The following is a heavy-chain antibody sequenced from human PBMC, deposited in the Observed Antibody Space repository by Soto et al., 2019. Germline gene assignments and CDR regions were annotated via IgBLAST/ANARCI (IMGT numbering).Heavy chain of an antibody. D-gene: IGHD3-3*01. CDR2: ISYDGSNK. J-gene: IGHJ6*02. V-gene: IGHV3-30*18. Sequence: PGGSLRLSCAASGFTFSSYGMHWVRQAPGKGLEWVAVISYDGSNKYYADSVKGRFTISRDNSKNTLYLQMNSLRAEDTAVYYCAKDLRLVTYYDFWSGSFFGMDVWGQGTTVTVSS. CDR3: AKDLRLVTYYDFWSGSFFGMDV. CDR1: GFTFSSYG.